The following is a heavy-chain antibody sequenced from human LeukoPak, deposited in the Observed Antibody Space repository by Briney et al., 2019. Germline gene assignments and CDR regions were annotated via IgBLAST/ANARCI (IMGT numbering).Heavy chain of an antibody. CDR3: ARFGPYYYDSRNYYFDY. CDR1: GSTFSSYS. D-gene: IGHD3-22*01. V-gene: IGHV3-21*01. CDR2: ISSSSSYI. Sequence: GGSLRLSCAASGSTFSSYSMNWVRQAPGKGLEWVSSISSSSSYIYYADSVKGRFAISRDNAKNSLYLRMNSLRAEDTAVYYCARFGPYYYDSRNYYFDYWGQEPWSPSPQ. J-gene: IGHJ4*01.